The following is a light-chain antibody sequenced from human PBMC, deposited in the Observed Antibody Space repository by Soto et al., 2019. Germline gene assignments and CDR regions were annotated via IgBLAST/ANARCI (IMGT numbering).Light chain of an antibody. J-gene: IGKJ1*01. Sequence: IQISQSPSTLSASVGGTVTITCRASQSISGWLAWYQQRPGVAPRLLIYEASTLQSGVPSRFSGSGSGTEFTLTISSLQPDDFATYYCQQYNSYSFGQGTKVDIK. CDR2: EAS. CDR1: QSISGW. V-gene: IGKV1-5*03. CDR3: QQYNSYS.